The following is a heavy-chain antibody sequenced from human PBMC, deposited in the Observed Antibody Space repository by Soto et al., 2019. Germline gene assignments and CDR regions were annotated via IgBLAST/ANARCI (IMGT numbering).Heavy chain of an antibody. D-gene: IGHD2-15*01. CDR1: GGTFSSYA. CDR3: ARGRLGECSGGSCHNAFDI. J-gene: IGHJ3*02. V-gene: IGHV1-69*13. Sequence: ASVKVSCKASGGTFSSYAISWVRQAPGQGLEWMGGIIPIFGTANYAQKFQGRVTITADESTSTAYMELSSLRSEDTAVYYCARGRLGECSGGSCHNAFDIWGQWTMVTVSS. CDR2: IIPIFGTA.